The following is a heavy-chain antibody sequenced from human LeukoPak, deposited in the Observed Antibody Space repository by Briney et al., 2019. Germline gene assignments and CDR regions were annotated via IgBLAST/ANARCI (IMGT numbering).Heavy chain of an antibody. D-gene: IGHD2-15*01. J-gene: IGHJ4*02. CDR1: GYTFTSFG. CDR2: ISAYNGNT. CDR3: ARGGRRYCSGGSRYSDY. Sequence: ASVKVSCKASGYTFTSFGISWVRQAPGQGLEWMGWISAYNGNTNYAQKLQGRVTMTTDTSTSTAYMELRSLRSDDTAVYYCARGGRRYCSGGSRYSDYWGQGTLVTVSS. V-gene: IGHV1-18*01.